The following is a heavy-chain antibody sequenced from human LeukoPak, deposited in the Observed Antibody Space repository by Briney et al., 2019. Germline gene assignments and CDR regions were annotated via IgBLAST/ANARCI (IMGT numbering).Heavy chain of an antibody. CDR2: MNPNSGNT. CDR1: GYTFTSYD. Sequence: ASVKVSCKASGYTFTSYDINWVRQATGQGPEWVGWMNPNSGNTGYAQKFQGRVTMTRNTSISTAYMELSSLRSEDTAVYYCSSSGVEEWQGLHFWGQGTLVTVSS. CDR3: SSSGVEEWQGLHF. V-gene: IGHV1-8*01. J-gene: IGHJ4*02. D-gene: IGHD3-3*01.